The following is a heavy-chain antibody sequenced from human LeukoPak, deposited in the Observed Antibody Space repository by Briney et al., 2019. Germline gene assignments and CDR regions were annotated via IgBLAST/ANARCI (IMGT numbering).Heavy chain of an antibody. CDR3: AKDWSGGGSILYLGDY. V-gene: IGHV3-23*01. CDR2: ITVSGGNT. J-gene: IGHJ4*02. Sequence: GGSLRLSCAASGFTFNNYVLSWVRQAPGKGLEWVSTITVSGGNTYYADSVKGRFTISRDNSKNTLYLQMNRLRAEDTAVYYCAKDWSGGGSILYLGDYWGQGTLVTVSS. CDR1: GFTFNNYV. D-gene: IGHD3-3*01.